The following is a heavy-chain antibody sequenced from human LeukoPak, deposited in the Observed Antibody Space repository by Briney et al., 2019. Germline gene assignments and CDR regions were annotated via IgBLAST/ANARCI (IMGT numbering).Heavy chain of an antibody. CDR1: GFTFSSYW. J-gene: IGHJ6*02. CDR3: ASTMVTSMDV. V-gene: IGHV3-74*01. D-gene: IGHD4-17*01. Sequence: PGGSLRLSCAASGFTFSSYWMHWVRQAPGKGLVWVSRIKHDGSSTSYADSMKGRFTISRDNAKSALYLQMNSLRVEDTAVYYCASTMVTSMDVWGQGTTVTVSS. CDR2: IKHDGSST.